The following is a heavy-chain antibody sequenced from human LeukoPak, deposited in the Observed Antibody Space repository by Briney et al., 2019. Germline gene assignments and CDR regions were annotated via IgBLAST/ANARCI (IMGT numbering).Heavy chain of an antibody. CDR3: AKARRELGGGYFAY. J-gene: IGHJ4*02. CDR2: ISGSGGSI. D-gene: IGHD1-26*01. Sequence: GGSLTLSCAASGFTFSSYAMSWVRQAPGKGLEWVSAISGSGGSIYYADSVKGRFTIPRDNSKNTLYLQMNSLRAEDTAVYYCAKARRELGGGYFAYGGQGTLVTVS. V-gene: IGHV3-23*01. CDR1: GFTFSSYA.